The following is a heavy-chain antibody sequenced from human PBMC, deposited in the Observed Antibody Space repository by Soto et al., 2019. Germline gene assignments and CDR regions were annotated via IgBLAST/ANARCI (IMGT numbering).Heavy chain of an antibody. V-gene: IGHV1-69*13. CDR1: GGTFSSYG. J-gene: IGHJ3*02. D-gene: IGHD2-2*01. CDR2: SIPIFGTA. CDR3: ARDSVPAAISDAFDI. Sequence: SVKVSCKASGGTFSSYGISWVRQAPGQGLEWMGRSIPIFGTANYAQKFQDRVTITADESTSTAYMELSSLRFEDTAVYYCARDSVPAAISDAFDIWGQGTMVTVSS.